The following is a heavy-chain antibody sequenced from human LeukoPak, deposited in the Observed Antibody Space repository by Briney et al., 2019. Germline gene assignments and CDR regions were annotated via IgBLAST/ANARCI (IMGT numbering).Heavy chain of an antibody. D-gene: IGHD6-19*01. CDR3: ARDRTPPVAAIHLSSNWFDP. V-gene: IGHV3-7*01. CDR1: GFTFSSYW. CDR2: IKQDGSEK. J-gene: IGHJ5*02. Sequence: PGGSLRLSCAASGFTFSSYWMSWVRQAPGKGLEWVANIKQDGSEKYYVDSVKGRFTISRDNAKNSLYLQMNSLRAEDTAVYYCARDRTPPVAAIHLSSNWFDPWGQGTLVTVSS.